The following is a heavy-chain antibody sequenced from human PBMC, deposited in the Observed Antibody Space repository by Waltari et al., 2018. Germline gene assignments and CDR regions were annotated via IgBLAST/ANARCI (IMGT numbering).Heavy chain of an antibody. J-gene: IGHJ6*02. CDR2: IYHTGST. Sequence: QLQLQVSGSGLVRPSETLSLTCGVSGGSINSGDQCRTWIRQPPGKGLEWIGYIYHTGSTYYNPSLRSRVTISVDRTKNHFARNLTSVRAADTAVYYCARGRYSYAVYYGLDVWGQGTTVTVSS. D-gene: IGHD3-16*01. CDR1: GGSINSGDQC. CDR3: ARGRYSYAVYYGLDV. V-gene: IGHV4-30-2*01.